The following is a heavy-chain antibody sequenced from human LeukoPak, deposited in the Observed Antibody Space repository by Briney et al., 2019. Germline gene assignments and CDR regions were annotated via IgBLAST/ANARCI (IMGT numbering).Heavy chain of an antibody. D-gene: IGHD6-13*01. CDR3: ARDVASDSSLDY. Sequence: ASVKVSCTASGYTFTGYYMHWVRQAPGQGLEWMGWINPNSGGTNYAQKFQGRVTMTRETSISTAYMELSSLRSDDAAVYYCARDVASDSSLDYWGQGILVTVSS. J-gene: IGHJ4*02. CDR2: INPNSGGT. CDR1: GYTFTGYY. V-gene: IGHV1-2*02.